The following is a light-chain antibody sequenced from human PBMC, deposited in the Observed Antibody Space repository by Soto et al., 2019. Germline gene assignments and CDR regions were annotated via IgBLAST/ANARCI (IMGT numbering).Light chain of an antibody. V-gene: IGKV2-28*01. Sequence: DIVMTQSPLSLPVTPGEPASISCRSSQSLLHSNVYSYLDWYLQKPGQSPQLLIYLGSNRASGVPDRFSGSGSGTDFTLKISRVEAEDVGVYYCMQALQTPVTFGQGTRLE. CDR2: LGS. CDR3: MQALQTPVT. CDR1: QSLLHSNVYSY. J-gene: IGKJ5*01.